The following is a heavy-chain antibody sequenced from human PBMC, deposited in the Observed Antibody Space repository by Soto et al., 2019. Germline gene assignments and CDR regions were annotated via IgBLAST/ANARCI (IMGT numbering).Heavy chain of an antibody. CDR3: AKVGYESGGYYYHDAFHI. CDR1: GSTSSSDA. D-gene: IGHD3-22*01. Sequence: EVQLLESGGGLVQAGGSLRLSCRASGSTSSSDAMTWVRQAPGKGLEWVSVISGGGDSAYYADHVQGRFAISRDNSKNTLFLQMSSLRAEDTAVYYCAKVGYESGGYYYHDAFHIWGQGTMVTVSS. CDR2: ISGGGDSA. J-gene: IGHJ3*02. V-gene: IGHV3-23*01.